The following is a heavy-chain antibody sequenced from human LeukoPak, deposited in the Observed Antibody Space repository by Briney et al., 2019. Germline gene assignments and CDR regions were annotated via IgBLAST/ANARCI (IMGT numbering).Heavy chain of an antibody. CDR3: ARVEGGLLWFGEGTAFDI. J-gene: IGHJ3*02. Sequence: SVKVSCKASGGTFSSYAISWVRQAPGQGLEWMGGIIPIFGTANYAQKFQGRVTITADESTSTAYMELSSLRSEDTAVYYCARVEGGLLWFGEGTAFDIWGQGTMVTASS. CDR1: GGTFSSYA. V-gene: IGHV1-69*13. D-gene: IGHD3-10*01. CDR2: IIPIFGTA.